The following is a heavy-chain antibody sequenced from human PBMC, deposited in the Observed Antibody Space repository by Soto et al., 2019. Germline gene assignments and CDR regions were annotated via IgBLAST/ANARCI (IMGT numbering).Heavy chain of an antibody. Sequence: QVQLVQSGAKVKKPGSSVKVSCKASGGTFSSYAISWVRQAPGQGLEWMGGIIPIFGTANYAQKFQGRVTITADESTSTAYMELSSLRSEDTAVYYCARESYCSSTSCYYYYYGMDVWGQGTTVTVSS. J-gene: IGHJ6*02. V-gene: IGHV1-69*01. CDR2: IIPIFGTA. CDR1: GGTFSSYA. D-gene: IGHD2-2*01. CDR3: ARESYCSSTSCYYYYYGMDV.